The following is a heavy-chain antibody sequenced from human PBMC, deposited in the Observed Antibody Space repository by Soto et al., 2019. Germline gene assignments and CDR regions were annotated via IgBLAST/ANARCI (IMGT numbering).Heavy chain of an antibody. V-gene: IGHV3-30*18. Sequence: PGGSLRLSCAASGFTFSDYGMHWVRQAPGKGLDWVALISFDGTNKYYADSVKGRFTVSRDNSKNTVYLQMNSLRAEDTAVYYCVKSGGGSGWYDLDYWGQGTLVTVSS. CDR3: VKSGGGSGWYDLDY. J-gene: IGHJ4*02. D-gene: IGHD6-19*01. CDR1: GFTFSDYG. CDR2: ISFDGTNK.